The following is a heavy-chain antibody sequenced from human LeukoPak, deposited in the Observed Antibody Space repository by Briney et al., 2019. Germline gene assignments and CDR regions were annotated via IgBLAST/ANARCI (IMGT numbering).Heavy chain of an antibody. CDR1: GVTFDDYT. Sequence: PGGSLRLSCAASGVTFDDYTMHWVRQAPGKGLEWVSLISWDGGSTYYADSVKGRFTISRDNSKNSLYLQMNSLRTEDTALYYCAKGGSYPTRFDYWGQGTLVTVSS. D-gene: IGHD1-26*01. V-gene: IGHV3-43*01. CDR3: AKGGSYPTRFDY. J-gene: IGHJ4*02. CDR2: ISWDGGST.